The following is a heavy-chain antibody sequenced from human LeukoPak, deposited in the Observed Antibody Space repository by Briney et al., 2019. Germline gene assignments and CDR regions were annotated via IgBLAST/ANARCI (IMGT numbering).Heavy chain of an antibody. V-gene: IGHV3-23*01. J-gene: IGHJ4*02. D-gene: IGHD2-15*01. CDR1: GFTFSSYA. Sequence: GGSLRLSCAASGFTFSSYAMSWVRQAPGKGLEWVSAISGSGGSTYYADSVKGRFTISRDNSKNTLYLQMNSLRAEDSAVYYCAKGYDCSGGSCPFDYWGQGTLVTVSS. CDR2: ISGSGGST. CDR3: AKGYDCSGGSCPFDY.